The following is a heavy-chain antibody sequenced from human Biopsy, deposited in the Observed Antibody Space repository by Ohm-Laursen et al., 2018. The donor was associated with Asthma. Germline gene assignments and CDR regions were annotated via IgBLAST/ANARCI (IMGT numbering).Heavy chain of an antibody. J-gene: IGHJ4*02. CDR3: ARESSVAGSSDFDY. CDR2: ISYDGSNK. D-gene: IGHD6-19*01. V-gene: IGHV3-30*03. CDR1: GFTFDDYG. Sequence: SLRLSCTASGFTFDDYGMHWVRQAPGKGLEWVAVISYDGSNKYYADSVKGRFTISRDNSKNTLYLQMNSLRAEDTAVYYCARESSVAGSSDFDYWGQGTLVTVSS.